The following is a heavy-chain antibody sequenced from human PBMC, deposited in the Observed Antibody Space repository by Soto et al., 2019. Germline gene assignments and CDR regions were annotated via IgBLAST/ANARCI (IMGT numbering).Heavy chain of an antibody. D-gene: IGHD3-9*01. CDR1: GYTFRNYD. CDR2: TNPKSGYT. CDR3: ARTAVDLES. Sequence: QVQLVQSGAEVKKPGASVKVSCKASGYTFRNYDINWVRQATGQGLEWVGWTNPKSGYTGYAQKFQGRFTMPRASPITTADMGLTTLRSEAPAVYYCARTAVDLESWAQGPLVTVSS. V-gene: IGHV1-8*01. J-gene: IGHJ4*02.